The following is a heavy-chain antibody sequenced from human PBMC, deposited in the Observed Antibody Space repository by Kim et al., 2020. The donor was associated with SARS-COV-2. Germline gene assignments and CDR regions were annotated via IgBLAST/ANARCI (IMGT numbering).Heavy chain of an antibody. D-gene: IGHD1-26*01. CDR1: GFTFSSYA. V-gene: IGHV3-64*01. CDR2: ISSNGGST. CDR3: ARRWELYGFGY. J-gene: IGHJ4*02. Sequence: GGSLRLSCAASGFTFSSYAMHWVRQAPGKGLEYVSAISSNGGSTYYANSVKGRFTISRDNSKNTLYLQMGSLRAEDMAVYYCARRWELYGFGYWGQGTLVTVSS.